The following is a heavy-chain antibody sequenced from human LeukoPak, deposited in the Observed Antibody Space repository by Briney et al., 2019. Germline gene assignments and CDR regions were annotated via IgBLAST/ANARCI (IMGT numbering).Heavy chain of an antibody. CDR2: IYYSGST. Sequence: SQTLSLTCTVSGGSITSGGYYWSWIRQPPGEGLEWIGCIYYSGSTYYNPSLKSRVTISIDASKNQFSPRLSSVTAADTAVYYCTRGGELMNYWGQGTLVTVSS. V-gene: IGHV4-30-2*01. J-gene: IGHJ4*02. CDR1: GGSITSGGYY. CDR3: TRGGELMNY. D-gene: IGHD1-26*01.